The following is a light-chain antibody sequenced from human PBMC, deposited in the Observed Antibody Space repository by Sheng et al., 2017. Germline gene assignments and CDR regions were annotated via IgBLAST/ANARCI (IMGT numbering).Light chain of an antibody. Sequence: DIQMTQSPSTLSASVGDRVSITCRASQSVSTWLAWYQQKPGKAPKLLIYKASTLQSGVPSRFSGSGSGTDFTLTISSLQPEDVATYYCQNYKSAPLTFGQGTRVEI. J-gene: IGKJ1*01. CDR1: QSVSTW. CDR2: KAS. V-gene: IGKV1-5*03. CDR3: QNYKSAPLT.